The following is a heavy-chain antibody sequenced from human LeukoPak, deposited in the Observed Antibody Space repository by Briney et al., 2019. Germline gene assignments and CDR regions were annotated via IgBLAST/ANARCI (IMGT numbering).Heavy chain of an antibody. CDR3: AAGVPGAYRIIY. CDR1: GFTDSNNY. Sequence: GGSLRLSCAASGFTDSNNYMSWVRQAPGKGLEWVSVIYSDGSTYYADSVKGRFTISRDNSKNTLYLQMNSLRAEDTAVYYCAAGVPGAYRIIYWGQGTLVTVSS. CDR2: IYSDGST. D-gene: IGHD2-21*01. V-gene: IGHV3-66*01. J-gene: IGHJ4*02.